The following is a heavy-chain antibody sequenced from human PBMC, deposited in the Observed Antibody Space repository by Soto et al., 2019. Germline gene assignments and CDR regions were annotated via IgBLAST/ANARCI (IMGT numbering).Heavy chain of an antibody. Sequence: VQLVQSGAEMKKPGSSVKVSCKASGGTFSSYAISWVRQAPGQGLEWMGGLISIFGTANYAQKFQGRVTSTANESTSTAYMELSSLRSEYTAMYYWARPDDAWGQGTLVTVS. V-gene: IGHV1-69*01. D-gene: IGHD3-3*01. CDR2: LISIFGTA. CDR1: GGTFSSYA. CDR3: ARPDDA. J-gene: IGHJ5*02.